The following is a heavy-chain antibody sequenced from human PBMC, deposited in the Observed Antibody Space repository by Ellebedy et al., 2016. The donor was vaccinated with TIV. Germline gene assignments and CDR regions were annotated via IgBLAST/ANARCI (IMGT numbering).Heavy chain of an antibody. CDR2: ISYDGSNK. CDR3: ARDEDLWFGELFRD. V-gene: IGHV3-30-3*01. D-gene: IGHD3-10*01. CDR1: GFTFSSYA. J-gene: IGHJ4*02. Sequence: GESLKISCAASGFTFSSYAMHWVRQAPGKGLEWVAVISYDGSNKYYADSVKGRFTISRDNSKNTLYLQMNSLRAEDTAVYYCARDEDLWFGELFRDWGQGTLVTVSS.